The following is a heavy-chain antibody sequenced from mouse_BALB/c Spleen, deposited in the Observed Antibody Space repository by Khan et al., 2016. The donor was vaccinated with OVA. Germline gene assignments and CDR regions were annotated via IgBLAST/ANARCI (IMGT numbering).Heavy chain of an antibody. Sequence: EVQLVESGGGLVQPGDSLRLSCATSGFTFTDYYMSWVRQPPGKALEWLGFIRNKANGYTTEYSASVKGRFTISRDNSQSILYLQMNNLGGVDIATFYCARVRRNDSRYAAYWAQPTWVPLSA. CDR2: IRNKANGYTT. V-gene: IGHV7-3*02. CDR3: ARVRRNDSRYAAY. CDR1: GFTFTDYY. D-gene: IGHD2-14*01. J-gene: IGHJ3*01.